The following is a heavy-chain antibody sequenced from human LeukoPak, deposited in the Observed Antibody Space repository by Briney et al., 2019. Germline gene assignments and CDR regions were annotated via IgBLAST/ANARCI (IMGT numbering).Heavy chain of an antibody. CDR2: THYSGST. V-gene: IGHV4-39*01. J-gene: IGHJ6*03. CDR1: GASISSSYYY. Sequence: PSETLSLTCTVSGASISSSYYYWGWIRQPPGKGLEWIGSTHYSGSTHSKPSLKSRVTISVDTSKNQFSLKLGSVTAADTAIYYCGRNIVDSGYPRYMDVWGKGTTVTVSS. CDR3: GRNIVDSGYPRYMDV. D-gene: IGHD3-16*02.